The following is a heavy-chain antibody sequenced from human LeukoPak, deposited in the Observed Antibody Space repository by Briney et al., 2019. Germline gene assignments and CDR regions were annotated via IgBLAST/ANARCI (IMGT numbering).Heavy chain of an antibody. CDR3: AKGGGRPLDDAFDI. CDR1: RFTFSNYA. Sequence: PGGSLRLSCAASRFTFSNYAMSWVRQAPGKGLEWVSIIIGSAGRTYYADSVKGRFTISRDNSKNTLFLQMNSLRADDTAVYYCAKGGGRPLDDAFDIWGQGTMVTVSP. CDR2: IIGSAGRT. J-gene: IGHJ3*02. V-gene: IGHV3-23*01.